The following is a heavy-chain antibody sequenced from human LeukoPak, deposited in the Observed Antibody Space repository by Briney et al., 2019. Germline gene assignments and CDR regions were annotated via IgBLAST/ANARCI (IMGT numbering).Heavy chain of an antibody. V-gene: IGHV1-24*01. D-gene: IGHD6-19*01. J-gene: IGHJ4*02. Sequence: ASVKVSCKVSGYTLTEFSMHWVRQAPGKGGEWMGGFDPEDGEAIYAQKLQGRVTMTEDTSTNTAHMDLSRLRSEDTAVYYCETLTSGIAVTGTTEYWGPGELVTVSS. CDR1: GYTLTEFS. CDR3: ETLTSGIAVTGTTEY. CDR2: FDPEDGEA.